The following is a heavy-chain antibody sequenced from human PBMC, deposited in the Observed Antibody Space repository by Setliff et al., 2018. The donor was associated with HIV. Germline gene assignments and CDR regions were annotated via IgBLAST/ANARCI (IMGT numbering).Heavy chain of an antibody. J-gene: IGHJ3*02. CDR1: ATFTNVD. D-gene: IGHD1-26*01. V-gene: IGHV1-8*01. CDR3: ARILVGVDDAFDI. CDR2: MNPNSGVS. Sequence: ASVKVSCKASATFTNVDIHWLRRATGQGLEWMGWMNPNSGVSGYGQKFQGRVTMTRDTSISTAYMELSSLTSEDTAVYYCARILVGVDDAFDIWGQGTMVTVSS.